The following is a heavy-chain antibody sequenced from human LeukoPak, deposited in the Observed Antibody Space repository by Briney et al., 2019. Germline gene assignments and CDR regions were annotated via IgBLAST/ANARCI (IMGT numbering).Heavy chain of an antibody. CDR3: ATEHYY. J-gene: IGHJ4*02. CDR2: ISWNSLNI. CDR1: GFSFGDYA. V-gene: IGHV3-9*01. D-gene: IGHD1-14*01. Sequence: GGSLRLSCEVSGFSFGDYAMYWVRQTPGKGLEWVSGISWNSLNIAYADSVKGRFTISRDNAKNSLFLQMNSLRPEDTALYYCATEHYYWGQGTLVTVSS.